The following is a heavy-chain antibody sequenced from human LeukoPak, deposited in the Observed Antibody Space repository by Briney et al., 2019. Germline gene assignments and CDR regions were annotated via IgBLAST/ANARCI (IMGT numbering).Heavy chain of an antibody. Sequence: GGSLRLSCAASGFTFSSYAMHWLRQAPGKGLEYVSAISRNGDSTYYANSVKGRFTISRDNSKNTLYLQMGSLRAEDMAVYYCSTEEGSGSDGYWGQGALVTVSS. J-gene: IGHJ4*02. CDR1: GFTFSSYA. D-gene: IGHD1-26*01. V-gene: IGHV3-64*01. CDR2: ISRNGDST. CDR3: STEEGSGSDGY.